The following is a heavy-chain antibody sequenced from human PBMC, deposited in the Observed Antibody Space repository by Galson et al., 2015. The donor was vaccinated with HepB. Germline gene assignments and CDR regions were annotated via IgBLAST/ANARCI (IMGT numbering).Heavy chain of an antibody. Sequence: SLRLSCAASGFTFSDYYMSWIRQAPGKGLEWVSYISSSSSYTNYADSVKGRFTISRDNAKNSLYLQMNSLRAEDTAVYYCARHTYGDYVEDYYGMDVWGQGTPVTVSS. D-gene: IGHD4-17*01. CDR1: GFTFSDYY. J-gene: IGHJ6*02. CDR3: ARHTYGDYVEDYYGMDV. V-gene: IGHV3-11*06. CDR2: ISSSSSYT.